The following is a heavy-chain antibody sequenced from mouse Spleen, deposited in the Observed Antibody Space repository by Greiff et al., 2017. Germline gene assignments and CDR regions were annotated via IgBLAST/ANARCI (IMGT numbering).Heavy chain of an antibody. CDR2: SSSGGST. Sequence: EVHLVESGGGLVKPGGSLKLSCAASGFTFSSYAMSWVRQTPEKRLEWVASSSSGGSTYYPDSVKGRFTISRDNARNILYLQMSSLRSEDTAMYYCARIYGTLYAMDYWGQGTSVTVSS. CDR3: ARIYGTLYAMDY. J-gene: IGHJ4*01. D-gene: IGHD1-1*01. CDR1: GFTFSSYA. V-gene: IGHV5-6-5*01.